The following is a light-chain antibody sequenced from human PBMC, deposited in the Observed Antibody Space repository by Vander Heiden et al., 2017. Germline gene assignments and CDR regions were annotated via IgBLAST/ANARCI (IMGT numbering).Light chain of an antibody. CDR3: CSYAGSYTLV. V-gene: IGLV2-11*01. CDR2: DVS. Sequence: QSALTQPRSVSGSPGQSVTIPCPGTSSDVGGYNYVSWYQQHPSKAPKRMIYDVSKRPSGVPDRFSGSKSGNTASLTISGLQAEDEADYYCCSYAGSYTLVFGGGTKLTVL. J-gene: IGLJ2*01. CDR1: SSDVGGYNY.